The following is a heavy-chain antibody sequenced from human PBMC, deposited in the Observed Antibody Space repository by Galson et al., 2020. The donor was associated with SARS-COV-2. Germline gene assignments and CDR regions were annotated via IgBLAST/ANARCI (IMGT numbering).Heavy chain of an antibody. Sequence: SETLSLTCTVSGGSISSGAYSWIWIRPPPGKGLEWIGHTYYSGRSYFNPSLRSRVTISVDKSQNQFSLRLSSVTAADTAVDSCARERCECGECSDYPMDVWGQGTTVTVSS. D-gene: IGHD2-21*01. CDR1: GGSISSGAYS. CDR2: TYYSGRS. J-gene: IGHJ6*02. CDR3: ARERCECGECSDYPMDV. V-gene: IGHV4-30-4*01.